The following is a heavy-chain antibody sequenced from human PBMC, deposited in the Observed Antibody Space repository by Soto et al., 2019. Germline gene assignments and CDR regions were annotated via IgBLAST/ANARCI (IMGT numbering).Heavy chain of an antibody. V-gene: IGHV3-15*07. CDR3: TTEGGGLAAAGTAFDY. CDR1: GFTFSNAW. J-gene: IGHJ4*02. CDR2: IKSKTDGGTT. Sequence: GGSLRLSCAASGFTFSNAWMNWGLQAPWKGLEWVGRIKSKTDGGTTDYAAPVKGRFTISRDDSKNTLYLQMNSLKTEDTAVYYCTTEGGGLAAAGTAFDYWGQGTLVTVSS. D-gene: IGHD6-13*01.